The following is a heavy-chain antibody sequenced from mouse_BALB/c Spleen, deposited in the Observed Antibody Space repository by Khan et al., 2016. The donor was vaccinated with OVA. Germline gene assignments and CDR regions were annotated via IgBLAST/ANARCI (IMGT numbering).Heavy chain of an antibody. CDR2: INPSNGGT. J-gene: IGHJ3*01. V-gene: IGHV1S81*02. CDR1: GYTFTSYY. Sequence: VQLQQSGAELVKPGASVRLSCKASGYTFTSYYMHWVKQRPGQGLEWIGDINPSNGGTNYNEKFKNKATLTVDKSSSTAYMQLSSLTSEDSAVYYYTRSGYGTFAYWGQGTLVTVSA. D-gene: IGHD2-1*01. CDR3: TRSGYGTFAY.